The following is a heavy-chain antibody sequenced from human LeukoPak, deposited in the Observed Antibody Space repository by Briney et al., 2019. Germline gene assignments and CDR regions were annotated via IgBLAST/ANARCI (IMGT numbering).Heavy chain of an antibody. V-gene: IGHV4-59*12. CDR3: ARGSVTMVRGVIRRGWFDP. CDR1: GGSISSYY. J-gene: IGHJ5*02. Sequence: PSETLSLTCTVSGGSISSYYWSWIRQPPGKGLEWIGYIYYSGSTNYNPSLKSRVTISVDTSKNQFSLRLSSVTAADTAVYYCARGSVTMVRGVIRRGWFDPWGQGTLVTVSS. D-gene: IGHD3-10*01. CDR2: IYYSGST.